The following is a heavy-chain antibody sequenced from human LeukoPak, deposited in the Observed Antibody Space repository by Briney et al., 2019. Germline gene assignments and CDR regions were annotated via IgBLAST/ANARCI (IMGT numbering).Heavy chain of an antibody. J-gene: IGHJ4*02. CDR2: ISGSGGST. Sequence: PGGSLRLSCAASGFTFSSYAMSWVRQAPGKGLEWVSAISGSGGSTYYADSVKGRFTISRDNSKNTLYLQMNSLRAEDMAVYYCAKAVAALSSRFDYWGQGTLVTVSS. D-gene: IGHD6-19*01. CDR3: AKAVAALSSRFDY. CDR1: GFTFSSYA. V-gene: IGHV3-23*01.